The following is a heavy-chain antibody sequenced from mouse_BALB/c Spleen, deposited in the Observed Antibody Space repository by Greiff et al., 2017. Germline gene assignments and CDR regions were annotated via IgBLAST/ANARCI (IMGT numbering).Heavy chain of an antibody. CDR1: GFTFSSYG. D-gene: IGHD2-14*01. CDR3: ARGLPLYYRDDHYAMDY. Sequence: EVQVVESGGGLVQPGGSLKLSCAASGFTFSSYGMSWVRQTPDKRLELVATINSNGGSTYYPDSVKGRCTISRDNAKNTLYLQMSSLKSEDTAMYYCARGLPLYYRDDHYAMDYGGQGTSGTVSS. J-gene: IGHJ4*01. CDR2: INSNGGST. V-gene: IGHV5-6-3*01.